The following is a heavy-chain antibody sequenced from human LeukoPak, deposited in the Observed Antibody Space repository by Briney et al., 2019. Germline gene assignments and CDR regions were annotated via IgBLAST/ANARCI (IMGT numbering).Heavy chain of an antibody. D-gene: IGHD3-10*01. Sequence: SETLSLTCTVSGGSISIYYWSWIRQPPGKGLEWLGYTYNSGNTLYNPSLKSRVTISVDTSRDEFSLRLTSVTAADAAVYYCVRDRELNYWGQGTLVTVSS. CDR1: GGSISIYY. V-gene: IGHV4-59*01. CDR3: VRDRELNY. CDR2: TYNSGNT. J-gene: IGHJ4*02.